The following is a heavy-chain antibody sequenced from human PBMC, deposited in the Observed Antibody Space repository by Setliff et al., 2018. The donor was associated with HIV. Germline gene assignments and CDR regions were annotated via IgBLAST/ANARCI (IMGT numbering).Heavy chain of an antibody. J-gene: IGHJ4*02. D-gene: IGHD3-10*01. Sequence: SETLSLTCAVSDYSVRSGFYWGWIRQPPGKGLEWIGSISHGGSTYYNPSLKSRVTISVDASENQFSLKLTSVTAADTAVYYCAGYGSGTYPYFDYWGQGTLVTVSS. CDR2: ISHGGST. CDR1: DYSVRSGFY. V-gene: IGHV4-38-2*01. CDR3: AGYGSGTYPYFDY.